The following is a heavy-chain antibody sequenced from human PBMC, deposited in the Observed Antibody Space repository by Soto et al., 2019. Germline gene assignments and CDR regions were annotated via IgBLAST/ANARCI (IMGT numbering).Heavy chain of an antibody. CDR2: IYYSGST. CDR3: ASGETHYGSGSYFARFDY. J-gene: IGHJ4*02. D-gene: IGHD3-10*01. Sequence: SETLSLTCTVSGVSISSYSWSWIRQPPGKGLEWIGYIYYSGSTNYNPSLKSRVTISVDTSKNQFSLKLSSVTAADTAVYYCASGETHYGSGSYFARFDYWGQGTLVTVSS. CDR1: GVSISSYS. V-gene: IGHV4-59*01.